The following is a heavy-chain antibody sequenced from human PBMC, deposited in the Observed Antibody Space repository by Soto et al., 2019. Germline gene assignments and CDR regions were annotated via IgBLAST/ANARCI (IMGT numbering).Heavy chain of an antibody. CDR1: GFTFSSYG. V-gene: IGHV3-33*01. J-gene: IGHJ4*02. CDR3: ARDRLRYFDWLLAPDRSLDY. CDR2: IRYDGSNK. Sequence: GGSLRLSCAASGFTFSSYGMHWVRQAPGKGLEWVAVIRYDGSNKYYADSVKGRFTISRDNSKNTLYLQMNSLRAEDTAVYYCARDRLRYFDWLLAPDRSLDYWGQGTLVTVSS. D-gene: IGHD3-9*01.